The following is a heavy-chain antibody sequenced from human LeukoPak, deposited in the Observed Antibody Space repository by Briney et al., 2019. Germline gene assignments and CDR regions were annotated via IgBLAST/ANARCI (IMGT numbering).Heavy chain of an antibody. Sequence: GGSLRLSCAASGFTFSIYEMNWVRQAPGKWLEWVSYISSSGSTIYYADAVKGRFTISRDNAKNSLYLQMNSLRAEDTAVYYCARDRAVAYDYWGQGTLVTVSS. V-gene: IGHV3-48*03. CDR1: GFTFSIYE. CDR2: ISSSGSTI. CDR3: ARDRAVAYDY. J-gene: IGHJ4*02. D-gene: IGHD6-19*01.